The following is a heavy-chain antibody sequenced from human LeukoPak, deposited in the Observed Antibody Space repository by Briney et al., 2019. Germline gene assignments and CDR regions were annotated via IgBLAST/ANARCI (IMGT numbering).Heavy chain of an antibody. CDR3: ARDPAVIFGVVTDYYMDV. CDR1: GFTFSSYS. Sequence: GGSLRLSCAASGFTFSSYSMNWVRQAPGKGLEWVSYISSSSSTIYYADSVKGRFTISRDNAKNSLYLQMNSLRDEDTAVYYCARDPAVIFGVVTDYYMDVWGKGTTATVSS. J-gene: IGHJ6*03. V-gene: IGHV3-48*02. CDR2: ISSSSSTI. D-gene: IGHD3-3*01.